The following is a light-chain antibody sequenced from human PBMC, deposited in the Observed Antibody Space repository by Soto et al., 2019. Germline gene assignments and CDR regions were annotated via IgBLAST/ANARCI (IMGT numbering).Light chain of an antibody. CDR3: QVWDSSSDHVV. CDR2: YDS. CDR1: NIGSKS. Sequence: SYELTQPPSVSVAPGKTARITCGGNNIGSKSVHWYQQKPGQAPVLVIYYDSDRPSGIPERFSGSNSGNTATLTISSVEAGDYPDYYCQVWDSSSDHVVFGGGTKLTVL. V-gene: IGLV3-21*04. J-gene: IGLJ2*01.